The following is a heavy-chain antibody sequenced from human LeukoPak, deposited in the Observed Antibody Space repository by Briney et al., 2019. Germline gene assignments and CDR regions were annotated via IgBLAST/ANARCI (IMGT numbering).Heavy chain of an antibody. D-gene: IGHD2-2*01. CDR3: ARFYCSTTSCLFDY. Sequence: GGSLRLSCAASGFTFSSYAMHWVRQAPGKGLEYVSAISSNGGSTYYGNSVKGRFTISRDNSKNTLYLQMGSLRAEDMAVYYCARFYCSTTSCLFDYWGQETLVTVSS. CDR1: GFTFSSYA. J-gene: IGHJ4*02. V-gene: IGHV3-64*01. CDR2: ISSNGGST.